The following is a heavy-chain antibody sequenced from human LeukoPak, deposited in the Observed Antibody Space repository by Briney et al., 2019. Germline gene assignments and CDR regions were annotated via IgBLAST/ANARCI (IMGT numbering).Heavy chain of an antibody. CDR1: GFTFSNAW. CDR2: IKSKEDGGTT. Sequence: GGSLRLSCEASGFTFSNAWMTCVRQSPGKGLEWIGRIKSKEDGGTTDYAELVKGRFSISRDDSKKTLYLQMNSLKTEDTAVYYCTTRAGTFSSNFWGQGTLVTVSS. CDR3: TTRAGTFSSNF. J-gene: IGHJ4*02. D-gene: IGHD6-6*01. V-gene: IGHV3-15*01.